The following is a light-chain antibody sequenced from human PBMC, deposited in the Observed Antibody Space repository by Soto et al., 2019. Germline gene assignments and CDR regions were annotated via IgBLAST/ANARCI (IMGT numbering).Light chain of an antibody. CDR3: QQYNSS. J-gene: IGKJ2*01. CDR1: QSINTW. CDR2: DAS. Sequence: DIQMTQSPSTLSASVGDRVTITCRASQSINTWLAWYQRKPGKAPKLLIYDASSLRSGVPSRFSGSGSGTEFTLTISSLQPDDFATYYCQQYNSSFGQGTKVDIK. V-gene: IGKV1-5*01.